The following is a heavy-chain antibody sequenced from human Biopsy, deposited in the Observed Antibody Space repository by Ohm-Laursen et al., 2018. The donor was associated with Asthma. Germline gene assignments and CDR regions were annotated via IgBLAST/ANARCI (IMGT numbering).Heavy chain of an antibody. D-gene: IGHD3-22*01. Sequence: SLRLSCAASGFAVSRDYMFWVRQAPGKGLEWVSVIYSGGTSHTADSVRGRFTISRDYSKIMLYLQMHSLRAEDTAVYYCARGDSSNWSHYYFDYWGQGALVTVSS. J-gene: IGHJ4*02. CDR1: GFAVSRDY. V-gene: IGHV3-53*01. CDR3: ARGDSSNWSHYYFDY. CDR2: IYSGGTS.